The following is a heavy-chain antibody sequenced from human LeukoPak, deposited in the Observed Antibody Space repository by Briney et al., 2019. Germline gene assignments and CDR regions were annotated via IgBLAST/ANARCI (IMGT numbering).Heavy chain of an antibody. D-gene: IGHD4-17*01. V-gene: IGHV4-30-2*01. CDR2: IYHSGST. CDR1: GGSISSGSYY. J-gene: IGHJ4*02. Sequence: PSQTLSLTCTVSGGSISSGSYYWSWIRQPAGKGLEWIGYIYHSGSTYYNPSLKSRVTISVDRSKNQFSLKLSSVTAADTAVYYCARDPADYGDYPGRFDYWGQGTLVTVSS. CDR3: ARDPADYGDYPGRFDY.